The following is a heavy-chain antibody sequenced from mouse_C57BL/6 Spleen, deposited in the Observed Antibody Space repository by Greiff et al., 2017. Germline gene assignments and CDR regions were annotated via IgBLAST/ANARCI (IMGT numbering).Heavy chain of an antibody. CDR3: AARDFSWFAY. CDR2: IYPGDGDT. J-gene: IGHJ3*01. D-gene: IGHD3-3*01. Sequence: QVQLKQSGPELVKPGASVKISCKASGYAFSSSWMNWVKQRPGKGLEWIGRIYPGDGDTNYNGKFKGKATLTADKSSSTAYMQLSSLTSEDSAVYFCAARDFSWFAYWGQGTLVTVSA. CDR1: GYAFSSSW. V-gene: IGHV1-82*01.